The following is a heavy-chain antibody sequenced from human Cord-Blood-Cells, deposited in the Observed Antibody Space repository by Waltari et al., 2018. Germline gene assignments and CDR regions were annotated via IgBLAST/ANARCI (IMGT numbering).Heavy chain of an antibody. CDR1: GGSFSGYY. J-gene: IGHJ4*02. CDR2: INHSGST. CDR3: ARLRSSSGWYVWDY. V-gene: IGHV4-34*01. D-gene: IGHD6-19*01. Sequence: QVQLQQWGAGLLKPSETLSLTCAVYGGSFSGYYWSWIRQPPGKGLEWIGEINHSGSTNYTPSLKGRVTISVDTSKNQFSLKLSSVTAADTAVYYCARLRSSSGWYVWDYWGQGTLVTVSS.